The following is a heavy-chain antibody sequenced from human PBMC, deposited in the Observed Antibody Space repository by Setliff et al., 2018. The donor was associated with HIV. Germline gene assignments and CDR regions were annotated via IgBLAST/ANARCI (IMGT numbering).Heavy chain of an antibody. D-gene: IGHD1-26*01. CDR1: GFSISSGYY. Sequence: PSETLSLTCAVSGFSISSGYYWGWIRQPPGKGLEWIGLIYSTGSTKYNPSLMSRVTMSVDTTKNQVSLSLFSATAADTATYYCARPKYSGSWYLYYWGQGTLVTVSS. CDR2: IYSTGST. J-gene: IGHJ4*02. V-gene: IGHV4-38-2*01. CDR3: ARPKYSGSWYLYY.